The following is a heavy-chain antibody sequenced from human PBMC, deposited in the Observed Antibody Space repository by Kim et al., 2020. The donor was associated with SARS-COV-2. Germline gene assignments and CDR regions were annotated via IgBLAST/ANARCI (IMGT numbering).Heavy chain of an antibody. J-gene: IGHJ1*01. CDR1: GNSFTNYW. CDR3: ASLVVVTHQWRYFQH. CDR2: IYLGDSDT. D-gene: IGHD2-21*02. Sequence: GESLKISCKGSGNSFTNYWIGWVRQMPGKGLEWMGIIYLGDSDTRYSPSFQGQVTISADKSISTAYLQWSSLQASDSAMYYCASLVVVTHQWRYFQHWGQGTLVTVSS. V-gene: IGHV5-51*01.